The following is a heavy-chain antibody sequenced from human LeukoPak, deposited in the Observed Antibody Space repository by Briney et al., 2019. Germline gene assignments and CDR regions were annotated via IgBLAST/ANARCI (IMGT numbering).Heavy chain of an antibody. D-gene: IGHD6-19*01. CDR3: ARRSGIAVAGAFDY. J-gene: IGHJ4*02. V-gene: IGHV3-23*01. CDR2: TSGSGGST. Sequence: GGSLRLSCAASGFTFSSYAMSWVRQAPGKGLEWVSATSGSGGSTYYADSVKGRFTISRDNAKNSLYLQINSLRAEDTAVYYCARRSGIAVAGAFDYWGQGTLVTVSS. CDR1: GFTFSSYA.